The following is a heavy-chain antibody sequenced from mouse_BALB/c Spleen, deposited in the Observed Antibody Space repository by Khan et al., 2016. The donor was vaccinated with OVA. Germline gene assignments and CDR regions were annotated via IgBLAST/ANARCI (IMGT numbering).Heavy chain of an antibody. Sequence: QIQLVQSGPELKKPGETVKISCKASGYTFTNYGMNWVKQAPGKGLKWMGWINTYTGETTYDEDFTGRFALSLETSASTAYLQINNLKNEDTATYFCARPPYFSYVMAYWGQGTSVTVSS. V-gene: IGHV9-3-1*01. CDR3: ARPPYFSYVMAY. J-gene: IGHJ4*01. CDR1: GYTFTNYG. D-gene: IGHD2-10*01. CDR2: INTYTGET.